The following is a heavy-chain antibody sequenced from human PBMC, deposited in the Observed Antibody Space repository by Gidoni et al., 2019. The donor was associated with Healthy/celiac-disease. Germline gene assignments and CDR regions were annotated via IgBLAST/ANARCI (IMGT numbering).Heavy chain of an antibody. V-gene: IGHV3-21*01. D-gene: IGHD6-13*01. CDR3: AGTAAGTGDFDY. CDR1: GFTFSSDS. Sequence: EVQLVESGGGLVKPGGSLRRSCAASGFTFSSDSMNWVRQAPGKGLEWVSSISSSSSYISYADSVKGRFTISRDNAKNSLYLQMNSLRAEDTAVYYCAGTAAGTGDFDYWGQGTLVTVSS. CDR2: ISSSSSYI. J-gene: IGHJ4*02.